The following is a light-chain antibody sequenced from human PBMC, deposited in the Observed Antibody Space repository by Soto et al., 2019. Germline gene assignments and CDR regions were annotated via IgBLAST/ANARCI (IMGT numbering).Light chain of an antibody. V-gene: IGKV3-11*01. CDR1: QSVGTY. Sequence: EIVLTQSPATLSLSPGERATLSCRASQSVGTYLAWYQQKPGQAPRLLIYDASNRATGIPARFSGSGSGTDFTLTISGLEPEDFAVYYGQQRTNWPPLTFGGGTKVEIK. J-gene: IGKJ4*01. CDR3: QQRTNWPPLT. CDR2: DAS.